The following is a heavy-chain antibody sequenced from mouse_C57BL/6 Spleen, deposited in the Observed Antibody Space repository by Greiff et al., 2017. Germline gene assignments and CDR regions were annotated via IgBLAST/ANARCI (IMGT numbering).Heavy chain of an antibody. J-gene: IGHJ3*01. CDR2: INPGSGGT. V-gene: IGHV1-54*01. Sequence: VQRVESGAELVRPGTSVKVSCKASGYAFTNYLIEWVKQRPGQGLEWIGVINPGSGGTKYNEKFKGKATLTADKASSTAYMQLSSLTSEDSAVYFCARADSNLWFAYWGQGTLVTVSA. CDR1: GYAFTNYL. D-gene: IGHD2-5*01. CDR3: ARADSNLWFAY.